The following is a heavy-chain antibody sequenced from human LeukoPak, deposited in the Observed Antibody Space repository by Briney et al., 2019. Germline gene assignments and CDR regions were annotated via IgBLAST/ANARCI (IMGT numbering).Heavy chain of an antibody. D-gene: IGHD3-3*01. CDR3: ARYDFILISYFDL. CDR2: IFGGGST. J-gene: IGHJ2*01. Sequence: GSLRLSCATSGLTISCIYMSWVRQAPGKGPEWVSVIFGGGSTYYTDSVKGRFTISRDNSKNTLYLQMNSLRAEDTAVYHCARYDFILISYFDLWGRGTLVTVSS. V-gene: IGHV3-53*01. CDR1: GLTISCIY.